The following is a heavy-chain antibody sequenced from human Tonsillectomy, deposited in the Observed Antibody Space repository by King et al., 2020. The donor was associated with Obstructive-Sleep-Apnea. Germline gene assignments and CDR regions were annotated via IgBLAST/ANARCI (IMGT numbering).Heavy chain of an antibody. J-gene: IGHJ5*01. Sequence: EVQLVESGGGLVQPGRSLRLSCAASGFTFDDFAMHWVRQAPGKGLEWVSSISWNSNNMAYADSVKGRFNISRDNAKNSLYLQMNSLRAEDSAWYYCAKDPYSDYVSRWFESWGQGTLVTVSS. D-gene: IGHD4-11*01. CDR3: AKDPYSDYVSRWFES. V-gene: IGHV3-9*01. CDR1: GFTFDDFA. CDR2: ISWNSNNM.